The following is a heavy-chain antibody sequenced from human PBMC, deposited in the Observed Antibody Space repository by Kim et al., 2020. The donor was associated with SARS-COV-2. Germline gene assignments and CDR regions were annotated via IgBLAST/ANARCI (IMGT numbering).Heavy chain of an antibody. V-gene: IGHV3-23*01. J-gene: IGHJ4*02. Sequence: QYSGSVMGRFTISRDSTRNTVFTQMNSLRADDTAVYYYARGGLTSGIDYWGQGTLVTVSS. D-gene: IGHD3-3*01. CDR3: ARGGLTSGIDY.